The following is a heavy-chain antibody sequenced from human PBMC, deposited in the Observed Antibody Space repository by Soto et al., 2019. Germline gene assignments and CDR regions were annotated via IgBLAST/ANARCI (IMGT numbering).Heavy chain of an antibody. CDR1: GGSISSSRSY. CDR3: ARRGLVGATTFDY. J-gene: IGHJ4*02. V-gene: IGHV4-39*01. D-gene: IGHD1-26*01. CDR2: IYYSGST. Sequence: SETLSLTCTVSGGSISSSRSYWGWIRQPPGKGLECIGSIYYSGSTYYSPSLKSRVTISVDTSKNQFSLKLSSVTAADTAVYYCARRGLVGATTFDYWGQGTQVTVSS.